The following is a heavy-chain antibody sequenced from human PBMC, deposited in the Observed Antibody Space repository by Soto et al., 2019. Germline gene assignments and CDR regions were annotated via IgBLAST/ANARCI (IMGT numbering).Heavy chain of an antibody. V-gene: IGHV4-59*08. CDR3: ARLGYDSSGYYYDY. CDR2: IYYSGST. CDR1: GGSISSYY. D-gene: IGHD3-22*01. Sequence: SETLSLTCTVSGGSISSYYWSWSRQPPGKGLEWIGYIYYSGSTNYNPSLKSRVTISVDTSKNQFSLKLSSVTAADTAVYYCARLGYDSSGYYYDYWGQGTLVTVSS. J-gene: IGHJ4*02.